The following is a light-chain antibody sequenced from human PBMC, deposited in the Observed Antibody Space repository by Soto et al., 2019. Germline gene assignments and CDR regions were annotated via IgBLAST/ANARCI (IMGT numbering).Light chain of an antibody. CDR3: QQYGCSPPT. CDR1: QSVSSNY. CDR2: GAY. J-gene: IGKJ4*01. V-gene: IGKV3-20*01. Sequence: IGFAHSPCTLSFYPGERATLSCRASQSVSSNYLAWYQQTPGPAPRLLISGAYSTTTGIPDRFSGSGSATDFPLSISRLEHEDFVVYCCQQYGCSPPTFGGGTKVDIK.